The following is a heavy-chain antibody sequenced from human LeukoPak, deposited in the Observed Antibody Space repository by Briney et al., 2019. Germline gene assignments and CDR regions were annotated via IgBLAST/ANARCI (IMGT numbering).Heavy chain of an antibody. CDR2: ISYDGSNK. D-gene: IGHD4-11*01. V-gene: IGHV3-30*03. Sequence: GRSLRLSCAASGFTFISYVMHWVRQAPGKGLEWVAVISYDGSNKYYADSVKGRFTISRDNSKNTLYLQMNSLRSEDTAVYYCAGGLRGPTVTGQYYSYGMDAWGQGTTVTVSS. CDR3: AGGLRGPTVTGQYYSYGMDA. CDR1: GFTFISYV. J-gene: IGHJ6*02.